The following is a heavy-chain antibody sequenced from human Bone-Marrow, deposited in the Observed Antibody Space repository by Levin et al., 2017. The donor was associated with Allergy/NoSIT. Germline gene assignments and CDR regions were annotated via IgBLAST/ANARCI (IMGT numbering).Heavy chain of an antibody. CDR1: GFTFSSHT. J-gene: IGHJ6*02. V-gene: IGHV3-21*01. D-gene: IGHD2-8*02. Sequence: GGSLRLSCEASGFTFSSHTMSWVRQAPGKGLEWVSSISSSSSYIYYADSLMGRFTISRDNAKNSLYLQMNSLRAEDTALYYCAVSTGGNYYDAMDVWGQGTTVTVSS. CDR2: ISSSSSYI. CDR3: AVSTGGNYYDAMDV.